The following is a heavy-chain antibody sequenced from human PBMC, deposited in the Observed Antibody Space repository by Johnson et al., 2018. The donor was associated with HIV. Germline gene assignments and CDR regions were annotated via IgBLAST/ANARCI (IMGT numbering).Heavy chain of an antibody. CDR3: ARVDTAMTYDAFDI. V-gene: IGHV3-66*01. D-gene: IGHD5-18*01. Sequence: VQLVESGGGLVKPGGSLKLSCAVSGFTFSDHYMSWIRQTPGKGLQWVSVIYSGGSTYYADSVKGRFTISRDNSKNTLYLQMNSLRAEDTAVYYCARVDTAMTYDAFDIWGQGTMVTVSS. CDR1: GFTFSDHY. J-gene: IGHJ3*02. CDR2: IYSGGST.